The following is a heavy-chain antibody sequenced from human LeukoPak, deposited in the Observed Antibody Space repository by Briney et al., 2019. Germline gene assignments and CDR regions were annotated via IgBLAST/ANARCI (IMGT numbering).Heavy chain of an antibody. V-gene: IGHV1-69*06. Sequence: SVKVSCKASGGTFSSYAISWVRQAPGQGLEWMGGIIPIFGTANYAQKFQGRVTMTEGTSTDTAYMELSSLRSEDTAVYYCASISSHFLRPPYFAYWGQGTLVTVSS. D-gene: IGHD2/OR15-2a*01. J-gene: IGHJ4*02. CDR1: GGTFSSYA. CDR2: IIPIFGTA. CDR3: ASISSHFLRPPYFAY.